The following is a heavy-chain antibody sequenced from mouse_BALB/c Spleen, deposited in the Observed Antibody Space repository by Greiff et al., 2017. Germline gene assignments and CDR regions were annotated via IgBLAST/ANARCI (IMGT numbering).Heavy chain of an antibody. CDR1: GFTFSSYG. J-gene: IGHJ3*01. V-gene: IGHV5-6*02. D-gene: IGHD1-2*01. Sequence: EVKLVESGGDLVKPGGSLKLSCAASGFTFSSYGMSWVRQTPDKRLEWVATISSGGSYTYYPDSVKGRCTISRDNAKNTLYLQMSSLKSEDTAMYYCARQDITLAYWGQGTLVTVSA. CDR2: ISSGGSYT. CDR3: ARQDITLAY.